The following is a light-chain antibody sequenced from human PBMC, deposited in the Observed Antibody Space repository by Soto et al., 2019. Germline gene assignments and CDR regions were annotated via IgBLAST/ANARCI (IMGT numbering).Light chain of an antibody. Sequence: DIQLTQSPSFLSASVGDRVTITCRATQGISSYLAWYQQKPGKAPNLLIYAASSLQSGVPSRFSGSGYGTEFTLTISSLQPEDFATYYCQQLNSYPLTFGQGTRLEIK. J-gene: IGKJ5*01. V-gene: IGKV1-9*01. CDR2: AAS. CDR1: QGISSY. CDR3: QQLNSYPLT.